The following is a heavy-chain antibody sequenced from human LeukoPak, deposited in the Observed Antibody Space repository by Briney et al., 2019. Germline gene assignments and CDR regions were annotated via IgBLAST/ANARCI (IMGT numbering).Heavy chain of an antibody. CDR3: AKAPVTSCRGAYCYPFDS. V-gene: IGHV3-30*18. CDR1: GFSFSNYG. D-gene: IGHD2-21*01. CDR2: ISHDGKNK. J-gene: IGHJ4*02. Sequence: PGGSLRLSCAASGFSFSNYGVHWGRQAPGRGLEWVAVISHDGKNKYYADSVSGRFTISRDNSKNTLYLQMNSLRAEDAAVYFCAKAPVTSCRGAYCYPFDSWGQGTLVTVSS.